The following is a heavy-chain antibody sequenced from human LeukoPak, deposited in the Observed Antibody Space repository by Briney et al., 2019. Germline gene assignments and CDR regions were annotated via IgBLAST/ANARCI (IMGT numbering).Heavy chain of an antibody. CDR1: GFTFSTYS. V-gene: IGHV3-21*01. J-gene: IGHJ4*02. Sequence: GGSLRLSCAASGFTFSTYSMHWVRQAPGKGLEWVSSIRSGGTYINYADSVKGRFTISRDDAKNSLYLQMNSLRAEDTAVYYCARDGIFDFWGQGTLVTVSS. CDR2: IRSGGTYI. CDR3: ARDGIFDF.